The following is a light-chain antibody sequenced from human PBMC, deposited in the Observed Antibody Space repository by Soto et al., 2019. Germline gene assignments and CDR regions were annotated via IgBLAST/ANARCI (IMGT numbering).Light chain of an antibody. J-gene: IGKJ1*01. Sequence: EIMMKMSPAALSVSTGERATLSCRASQSISNYLAWYQQKPGQAPRLLIYGASSRATGIPDRFSGSGSGTDFTLTISRLEPEDFAVYYCQQYDSSPKTFGQGTKVDIK. V-gene: IGKV3-20*01. CDR2: GAS. CDR1: QSISNY. CDR3: QQYDSSPKT.